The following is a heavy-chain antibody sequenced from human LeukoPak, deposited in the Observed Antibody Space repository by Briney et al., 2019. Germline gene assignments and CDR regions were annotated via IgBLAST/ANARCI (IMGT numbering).Heavy chain of an antibody. CDR1: GFTFSSYS. V-gene: IGHV3-21*01. CDR3: ARGTEYGSGSPAWFDP. D-gene: IGHD3-10*01. Sequence: GGSLRLSCAASGFTFSSYSMNWVRQAPGKGLEWVPSISSSSSYIYYADAVKGRFTISRDNAKNSLYLQMNSPRAEDTAVYYCARGTEYGSGSPAWFDPWGQGTLVTVSS. CDR2: ISSSSSYI. J-gene: IGHJ5*02.